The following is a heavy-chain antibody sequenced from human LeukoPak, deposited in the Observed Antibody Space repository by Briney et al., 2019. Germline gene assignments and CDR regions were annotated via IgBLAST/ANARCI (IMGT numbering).Heavy chain of an antibody. V-gene: IGHV3-30*01. Sequence: GGALRLSCAAPGFTFGHYALHLVRQGPGKGLKGVAVISFDGTHKYYADSVKGRFTISRDNSENTLYVEMNSLRAEDTAVYYCARARRGVLGYWGQGTLVTVSS. CDR3: ARARRGVLGY. J-gene: IGHJ4*02. CDR2: ISFDGTHK. CDR1: GFTFGHYA. D-gene: IGHD3-10*01.